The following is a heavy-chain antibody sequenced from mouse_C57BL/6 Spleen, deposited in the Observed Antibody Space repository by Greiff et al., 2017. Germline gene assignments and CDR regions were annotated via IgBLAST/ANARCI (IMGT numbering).Heavy chain of an antibody. CDR3: ARSRIILLITTVVEADAMDY. D-gene: IGHD1-1*01. J-gene: IGHJ4*01. CDR1: GYTFTDYY. Sequence: EVQLQQSGPELVKPGASVKISCKASGYTFTDYYMNWVKQSHGKSLEWIGDINPNNGGTSYNQKFKGKATLTVDKSSSTAYMELRSLTSEDSAVYYCARSRIILLITTVVEADAMDYWGQGTSVTVSS. CDR2: INPNNGGT. V-gene: IGHV1-26*01.